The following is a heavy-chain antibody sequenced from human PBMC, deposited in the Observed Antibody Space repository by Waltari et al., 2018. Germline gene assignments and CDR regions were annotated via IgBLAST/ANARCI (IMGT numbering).Heavy chain of an antibody. CDR3: AKVGLVGATEYFQH. V-gene: IGHV3-23*03. CDR1: GFTFSSYA. CDR2: IYSGGSR. J-gene: IGHJ1*01. D-gene: IGHD1-26*01. Sequence: EVQLLESGGGLVQPGGSLRLSCAASGFTFSSYAMSWVRQAPGKGLEWVSVIYSGGSRYYADSVKGRFTISRDKSKNTLYLQMNSLRAEDTAVYYCAKVGLVGATEYFQHWGQGTLVTVSS.